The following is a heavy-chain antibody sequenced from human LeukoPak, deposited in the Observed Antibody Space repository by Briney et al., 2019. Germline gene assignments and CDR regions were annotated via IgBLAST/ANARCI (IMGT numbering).Heavy chain of an antibody. CDR3: ARVLKRPGTVDY. Sequence: ASVKVSCKASGYTFTGYDMHRGRQAPGQGLEWMGWINPNSGGTNYAQKFQGRVTMTRDTSISTAYMELSRLRSDDTAVYYCARVLKRPGTVDYWPRRPLVTVSS. CDR1: GYTFTGYD. V-gene: IGHV1-2*02. D-gene: IGHD2-8*02. J-gene: IGHJ4*02. CDR2: INPNSGGT.